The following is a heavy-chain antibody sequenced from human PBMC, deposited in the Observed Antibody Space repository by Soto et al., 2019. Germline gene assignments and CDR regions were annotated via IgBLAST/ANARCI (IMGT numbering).Heavy chain of an antibody. CDR3: ARSAATVVRRRGNWFDP. V-gene: IGHV4-4*02. CDR2: IYHSGST. CDR1: GGSISSSNW. D-gene: IGHD2-15*01. J-gene: IGHJ5*02. Sequence: QVQLQESGPGLVKPSGTLSLTCAVSGGSISSSNWWSWVRQPPGKGLEWIGEIYHSGSTNYNPSLKSRVTIPVDKSKNQFSLKVSAVTAADTAVYYCARSAATVVRRRGNWFDPWGQGTLVTVSS.